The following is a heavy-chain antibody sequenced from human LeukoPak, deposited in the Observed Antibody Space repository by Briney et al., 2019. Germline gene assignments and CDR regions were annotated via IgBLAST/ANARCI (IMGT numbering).Heavy chain of an antibody. V-gene: IGHV4-34*01. J-gene: IGHJ5*02. CDR2: INHSGST. CDR3: ARGGAYYDILTGYYGWFDP. Sequence: SETLSLTCAVYGGSFSGYYWSWIRQPPGKGREWIGEINHSGSTNYNPSPKSRVTISVDTSKNQFSLKLSSVTAADTAVYYCARGGAYYDILTGYYGWFDPWGQGTLVTVSS. CDR1: GGSFSGYY. D-gene: IGHD3-9*01.